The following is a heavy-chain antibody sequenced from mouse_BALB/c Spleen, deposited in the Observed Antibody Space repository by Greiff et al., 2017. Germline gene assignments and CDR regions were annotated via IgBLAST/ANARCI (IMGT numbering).Heavy chain of an antibody. CDR1: GFTFSSFG. V-gene: IGHV5-17*02. D-gene: IGHD2-3*01. CDR3: ARSAGYYEYFDY. Sequence: EVNVVESGGGLVQPGGSRKLSCAASGFTFSSFGMHWVRQAPEKGLEWVAYISSGSSTIYYADTVKGRFTISRDNPKNTLFLQMTSLRSEDTAMYYCARSAGYYEYFDYWGQGTTLTVSS. CDR2: ISSGSSTI. J-gene: IGHJ2*01.